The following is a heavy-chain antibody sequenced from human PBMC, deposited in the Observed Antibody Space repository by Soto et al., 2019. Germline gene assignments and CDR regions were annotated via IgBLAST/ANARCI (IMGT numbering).Heavy chain of an antibody. V-gene: IGHV3-23*01. Sequence: GGSLRLSCAASGFTFSSYAMSWVRQAPGKGLEWVSAISGSGGSTYYADSVKGRFTISRDNSKNTLYLQMNSLRAEDTAVYYCANLAPIVVVVQDAFDIWGQGTMVTVSS. D-gene: IGHD2-15*01. CDR3: ANLAPIVVVVQDAFDI. J-gene: IGHJ3*02. CDR2: ISGSGGST. CDR1: GFTFSSYA.